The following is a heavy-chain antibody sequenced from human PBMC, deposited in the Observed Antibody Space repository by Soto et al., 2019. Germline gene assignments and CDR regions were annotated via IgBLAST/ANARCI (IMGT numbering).Heavy chain of an antibody. Sequence: EVQLLESGGGLVQPGGSLRLSCAASGFTFSSYAMSWVRQAPGKGLEWVSAISGSGGSTYYADSVKGRFTISSDNSKNTLYLKMNSLRAEETAVYYGAKDLERGFSDYGDYSGYYYYMDVWGKGTTVTVSS. CDR3: AKDLERGFSDYGDYSGYYYYMDV. V-gene: IGHV3-23*01. J-gene: IGHJ6*03. D-gene: IGHD4-17*01. CDR2: ISGSGGST. CDR1: GFTFSSYA.